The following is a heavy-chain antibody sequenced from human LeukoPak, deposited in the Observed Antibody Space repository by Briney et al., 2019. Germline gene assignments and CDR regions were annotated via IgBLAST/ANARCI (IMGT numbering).Heavy chain of an antibody. CDR3: AREYWSDP. J-gene: IGHJ5*02. CDR2: ISSAGTTK. Sequence: GGSLRLSCAASGFTFSSYEMNWVRQAPGKGLEWISYISSAGTTKIYADSVKGRFTRSRDNAKNSLYMQMNSLTAEDTAVYYCAREYWSDPWGDGTLVTVSS. V-gene: IGHV3-48*03. CDR1: GFTFSSYE.